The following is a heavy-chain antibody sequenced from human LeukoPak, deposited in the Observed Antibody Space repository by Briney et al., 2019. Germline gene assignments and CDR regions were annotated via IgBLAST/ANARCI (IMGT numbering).Heavy chain of an antibody. CDR2: SRNKVDSYTT. V-gene: IGHV3-72*01. CDR3: SRPVVPTTENAIDI. Sequence: GGSLRLSCAASGFTFSDHHMDWVRQAPGKGLEWVGRSRNKVDSYTTEYAASVKGRFTISRDDSKNSLYLQMNSLKTDDTAVYYCSRPVVPTTENAIDIWGQGTMVTVSS. J-gene: IGHJ3*02. D-gene: IGHD2-2*01. CDR1: GFTFSDHH.